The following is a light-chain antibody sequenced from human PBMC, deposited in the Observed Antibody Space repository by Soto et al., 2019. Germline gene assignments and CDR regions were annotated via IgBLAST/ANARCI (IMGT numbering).Light chain of an antibody. CDR2: AAS. CDR1: QSVSRY. J-gene: IGKJ1*01. CDR3: QQRYNWPWT. Sequence: EIVLTQSPATLSLSPGERATLSCRASQSVSRYLAWYQQKPGQAPRLLIYAASNRATGIPARFSGSGSGTDLTLTISSLEPEDFAVYYCQQRYNWPWTFGQGTKVEIK. V-gene: IGKV3-11*01.